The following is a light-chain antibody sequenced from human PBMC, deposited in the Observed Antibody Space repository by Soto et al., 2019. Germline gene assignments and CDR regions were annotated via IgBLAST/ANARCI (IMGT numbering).Light chain of an antibody. CDR1: QTITSNY. V-gene: IGKV3-20*01. J-gene: IGKJ3*01. CDR2: GIS. Sequence: EIVLTQSPGTLSLSPGERAILSCRASQTITSNYLAWYQQRPGQAPRPRIYGISSRATGVPDRFSGSGSGTDFTLTIDRLEPEDFAVYYCQDYGSSPFTFGPGTKADIK. CDR3: QDYGSSPFT.